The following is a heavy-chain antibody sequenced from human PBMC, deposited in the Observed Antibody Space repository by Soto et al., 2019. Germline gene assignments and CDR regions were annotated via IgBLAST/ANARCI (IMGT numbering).Heavy chain of an antibody. CDR1: GDFISNFY. Sequence: QVQLQESGPGLVKPSETLSLTCTVSGDFISNFYWSWIRQPAGKGLQSLGRISASGRSNYNPNLQSRVAMLLDTSKNQFSLRLTSLSAADTAVYFCARGMGRYFDLWGRGTLVTVFS. V-gene: IGHV4-4*07. CDR2: ISASGRS. D-gene: IGHD2-8*01. CDR3: ARGMGRYFDL. J-gene: IGHJ2*01.